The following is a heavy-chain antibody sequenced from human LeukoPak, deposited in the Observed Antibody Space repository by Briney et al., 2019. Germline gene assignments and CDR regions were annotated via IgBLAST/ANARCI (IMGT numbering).Heavy chain of an antibody. D-gene: IGHD4-17*01. J-gene: IGHJ4*02. CDR1: GYSLTELS. Sequence: ASVKVSCKVSGYSLTELSMHWVRQAPGKGLEWMGGFDPEDGETIYAQKFQGRVTMTEDTSTDTAYMELSSLRSEDTALYYCATDLYGDYGGRDYWGQGTLVTVSS. V-gene: IGHV1-24*01. CDR2: FDPEDGET. CDR3: ATDLYGDYGGRDY.